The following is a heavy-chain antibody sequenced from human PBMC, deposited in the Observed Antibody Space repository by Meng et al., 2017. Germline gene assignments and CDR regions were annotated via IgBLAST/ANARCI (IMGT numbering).Heavy chain of an antibody. V-gene: IGHV3-30*16. CDR2: ITKDGSRK. CDR1: GFIFSNYE. Sequence: QVQVVESGGAVVPPGRSLTLSCAASGFIFSNYEMHWVRQAPGKGLEWVACITKDGSRKYYLGSVRGRFTISRDNSKNTLYLEMNSLRSEDTALYYCARDFDYWGQGTLVTVSS. J-gene: IGHJ4*02. CDR3: ARDFDY.